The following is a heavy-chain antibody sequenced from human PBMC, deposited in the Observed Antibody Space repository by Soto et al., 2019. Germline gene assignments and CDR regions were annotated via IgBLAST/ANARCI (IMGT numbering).Heavy chain of an antibody. CDR1: GGSVSSSY. D-gene: IGHD6-19*01. CDR3: ARGSGWYYY. V-gene: IGHV4-59*02. J-gene: IGHJ4*02. CDR2: IYYSRST. Sequence: SETLSLTCTVSGGSVSSSYWSWIRQPPGKGLEWIGYIYYSRSTNYNPSLKSRVTLSVDTSKNQFSLNLSSVTAADTAVYYCARGSGWYYYWGQGTLVTVSS.